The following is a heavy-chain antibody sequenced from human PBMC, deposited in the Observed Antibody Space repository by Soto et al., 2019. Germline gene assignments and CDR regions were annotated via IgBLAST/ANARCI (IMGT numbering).Heavy chain of an antibody. CDR3: VRGITIIRGIHFDY. Sequence: EVQLLESGGGLVQPGGSLRLSCAASGFTFSDHYMDWVRQAPGKGLEWVGRSRNRANSYTTEYAASVKGRFSISRDDSKNSVYLQMNSLKTEDTAVYYCVRGITIIRGIHFDYWGQGTLVTVSS. D-gene: IGHD3-10*01. V-gene: IGHV3-72*01. J-gene: IGHJ4*02. CDR2: SRNRANSYTT. CDR1: GFTFSDHY.